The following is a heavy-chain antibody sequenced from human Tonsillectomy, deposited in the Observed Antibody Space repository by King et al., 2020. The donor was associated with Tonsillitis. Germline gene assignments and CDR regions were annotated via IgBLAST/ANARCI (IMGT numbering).Heavy chain of an antibody. Sequence: VQLVESGGGLVKPGGSLRLSCAASGFTFSSYTMNWVRQAPGKGLEWVSSITSSSSYIYYTDSVKGRFTISRDNAKNSLFLQMNSLRAEDTAMYYCARDLIAAAFFTGYGIDVWGQGTTVTVSS. J-gene: IGHJ6*02. CDR1: GFTFSSYT. D-gene: IGHD6-13*01. CDR3: ARDLIAAAFFTGYGIDV. CDR2: ITSSSSYI. V-gene: IGHV3-21*01.